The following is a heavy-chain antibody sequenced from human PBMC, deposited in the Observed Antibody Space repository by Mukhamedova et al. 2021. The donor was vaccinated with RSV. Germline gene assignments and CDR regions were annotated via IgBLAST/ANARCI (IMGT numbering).Heavy chain of an antibody. V-gene: IGHV3-64*01. CDR3: ARDVGYCDGTNCYRYFDY. J-gene: IGHJ4*02. D-gene: IGHD2-2*03. Sequence: GGSTHYANSVKGRFTISRDNSKNTLFLDMGSLRAEDLALYYCARDVGYCDGTNCYRYFDYWGQGTLVTVSS. CDR2: GGST.